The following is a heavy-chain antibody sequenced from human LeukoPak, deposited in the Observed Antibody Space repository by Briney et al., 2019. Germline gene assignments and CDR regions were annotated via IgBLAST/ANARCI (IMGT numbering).Heavy chain of an antibody. J-gene: IGHJ2*01. CDR2: IKQDGSKK. D-gene: IGHD6-19*01. V-gene: IGHV3-7*01. CDR1: GFTFRNNW. CDR3: ARIAVAEDWYFDL. Sequence: GGSLRLSCAASGFTFRNNWMSWVRQAPGKGLEWVANIKQDGSKKNYVDSVKGRFTISRDNAKNSLSLQMNSLRAEDAAVYYCARIAVAEDWYFDLWGRGTLVTVSS.